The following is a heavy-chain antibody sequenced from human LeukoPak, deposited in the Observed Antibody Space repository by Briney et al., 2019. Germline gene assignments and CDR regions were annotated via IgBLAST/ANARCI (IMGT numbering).Heavy chain of an antibody. CDR1: GFTFSSYS. V-gene: IGHV3-21*01. CDR3: ARCTTGRTFGSLREIKRSREIDY. J-gene: IGHJ4*02. D-gene: IGHD1-1*01. CDR2: TSSSSNI. Sequence: GGSLRLSCAASGFTFSSYSMNWVRQAPGKGLEWVSSTSSSSNIYYADSVKGRFTISRDNAKNSLYLQMNSLRVEDTAVYYCARCTTGRTFGSLREIKRSREIDYWGQGTLVTVSS.